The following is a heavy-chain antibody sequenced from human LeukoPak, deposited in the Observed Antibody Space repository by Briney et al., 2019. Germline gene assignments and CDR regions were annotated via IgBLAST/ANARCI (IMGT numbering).Heavy chain of an antibody. D-gene: IGHD3-10*01. CDR1: GGSISSGGYY. CDR3: ARGNPRRDYYGSGGGPYRTYFDY. V-gene: IGHV4-61*08. Sequence: SEALSLTCTVSGGSISSGGYYWSWIRQPPGKGLEWIGEINHSGSTNYNPSLKSRVTISVDTSKNQFSLKLSSVTAADTAVYYCARGNPRRDYYGSGGGPYRTYFDYWGQGTLVTVSS. CDR2: INHSGST. J-gene: IGHJ4*02.